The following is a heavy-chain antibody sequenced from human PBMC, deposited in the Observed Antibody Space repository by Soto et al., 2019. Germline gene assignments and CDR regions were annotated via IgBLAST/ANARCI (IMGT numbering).Heavy chain of an antibody. V-gene: IGHV1-3*01. D-gene: IGHD2-2*01. Sequence: RASVKVSCKASGYTFTSYAMHWVRQAPGQRLEWMGWINAGKGNTKYSQKFQGRVTLTRDTSARTAYMELSSLSSEDTAVYYCARAGDDCSTTSCYMIDYWGQGTLVTVSS. CDR2: INAGKGNT. CDR1: GYTFTSYA. J-gene: IGHJ4*02. CDR3: ARAGDDCSTTSCYMIDY.